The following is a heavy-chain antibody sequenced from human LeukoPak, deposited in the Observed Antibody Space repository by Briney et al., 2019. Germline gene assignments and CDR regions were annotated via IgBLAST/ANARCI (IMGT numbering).Heavy chain of an antibody. J-gene: IGHJ4*02. D-gene: IGHD4-17*01. CDR3: ARNPVTTKYSDY. V-gene: IGHV1-46*01. CDR2: INPSGGST. Sequence: ASVKVSCKASGYTFTSYYMHWVRQPPGQGLEWMGIINPSGGSTRYAQKFQGRVTMTRDTSTSTVYMELSSLRSEDTAVYYCARNPVTTKYSDYWGQGTLVTVSS. CDR1: GYTFTSYY.